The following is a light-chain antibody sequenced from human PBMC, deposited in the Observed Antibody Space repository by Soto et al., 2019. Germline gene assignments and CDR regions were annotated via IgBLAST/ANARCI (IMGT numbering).Light chain of an antibody. J-gene: IGKJ5*01. CDR1: QGISNY. CDR3: QRYNSALT. CDR2: AAS. Sequence: DIQMTQSPSSLSASVGDRVTITCRASQGISNYLAWYQQKPGKVPKVLIYAASTLQSGVPSRFSGSGSGTDFTLTISSLQHEDVATYYCQRYNSALTFGQGTRLEIK. V-gene: IGKV1-27*01.